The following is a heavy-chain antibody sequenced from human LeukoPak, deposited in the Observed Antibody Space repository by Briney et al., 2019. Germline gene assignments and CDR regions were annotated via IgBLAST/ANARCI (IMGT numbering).Heavy chain of an antibody. D-gene: IGHD2-8*01. J-gene: IGHJ4*02. CDR3: ARYYCTTAGCRFDY. CDR2: VSTSEST. V-gene: IGHV4-4*07. Sequence: SETLSLTCTVSGGSFSSYYWSWVRQPAGRGPEWIGRVSTSESTNYNPSLKSRLTMSLDTSKRQFSLKLSSVTAADAALYYCARYYCTTAGCRFDYWGQGTLVTVSS. CDR1: GGSFSSYY.